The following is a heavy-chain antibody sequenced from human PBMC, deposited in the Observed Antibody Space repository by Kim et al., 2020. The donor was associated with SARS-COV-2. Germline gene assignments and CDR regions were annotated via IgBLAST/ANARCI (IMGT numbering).Heavy chain of an antibody. V-gene: IGHV1-2*02. CDR2: INPNSGGT. CDR1: GYTFTGYY. CDR3: AREGCSGGSCYFRRAVSWFDP. Sequence: ASVKVSCKASGYTFTGYYMHWVRQAPGQGLEWMGWINPNSGGTNYAQKFQGRVTMTRDTSISTAYMELSRLRSDDTAVYYCAREGCSGGSCYFRRAVSWFDPWGQGTLVTVSS. D-gene: IGHD2-15*01. J-gene: IGHJ5*02.